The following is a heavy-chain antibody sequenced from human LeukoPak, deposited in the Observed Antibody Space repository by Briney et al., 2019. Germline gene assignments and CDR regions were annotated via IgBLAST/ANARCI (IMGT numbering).Heavy chain of an antibody. CDR3: TREPLF. CDR1: GFTFSSYA. CDR2: ISYDGSTK. Sequence: GGSLRLSCAASGFTFSSYAMHWVRQAPGKGLEWVAVISYDGSTKYYADSVKGRFTISRDNSENTLYLQMNSLKAADTAVYYCTREPLFWGQGTLVTVSS. D-gene: IGHD1-14*01. J-gene: IGHJ4*02. V-gene: IGHV3-30-3*01.